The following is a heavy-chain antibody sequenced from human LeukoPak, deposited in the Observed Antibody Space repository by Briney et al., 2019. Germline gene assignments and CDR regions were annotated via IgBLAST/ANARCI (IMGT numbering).Heavy chain of an antibody. CDR3: AKDMRPAAIFYFDY. J-gene: IGHJ4*02. CDR2: ISWDGGST. CDR1: GFTFDDYA. Sequence: GGSLRLSWAPSGFTFDDYAMHWVRQAPGKGLEWVSLISWDGGSTYYADSVKVRFTISRDNSKNSLYLQMNSLRAEDTALYYCAKDMRPAAIFYFDYWGQGTLVTVS. V-gene: IGHV3-43D*04. D-gene: IGHD2-2*02.